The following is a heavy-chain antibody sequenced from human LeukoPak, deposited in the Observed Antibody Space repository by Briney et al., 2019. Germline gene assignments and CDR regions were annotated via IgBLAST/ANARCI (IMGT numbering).Heavy chain of an antibody. Sequence: PSETLSLTCTVSGGSISSYYWSWIRQPPGKGLEWIGYICYSGSTNYNPSLKSRVTISVDTSTNQFSLKLSSVTAADTAVYYCARGPAKYYDFWSGPYYYYYMDVWGKGTTVTVSS. J-gene: IGHJ6*03. CDR3: ARGPAKYYDFWSGPYYYYYMDV. CDR2: ICYSGST. CDR1: GGSISSYY. D-gene: IGHD3-3*01. V-gene: IGHV4-59*01.